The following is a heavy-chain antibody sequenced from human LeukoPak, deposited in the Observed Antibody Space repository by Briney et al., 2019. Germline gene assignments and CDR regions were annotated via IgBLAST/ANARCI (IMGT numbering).Heavy chain of an antibody. CDR3: ARWGNDYSYSSSSRNDY. CDR2: ISAYNGNT. D-gene: IGHD6-6*01. V-gene: IGHV1-18*01. CDR1: GYTFTSYG. Sequence: ASVKVSCKASGYTFTSYGISWVRQAPGQGLEWMGWISAYNGNTNYAQKLQGRVTMTTDTSTSTAYMELRSLRSDDTAVYYCARWGNDYSYSSSSRNDYWGQGTLVTVSS. J-gene: IGHJ4*02.